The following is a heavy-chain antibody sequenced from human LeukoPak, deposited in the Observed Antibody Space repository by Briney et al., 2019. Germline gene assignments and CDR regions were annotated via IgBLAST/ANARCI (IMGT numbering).Heavy chain of an antibody. CDR2: ISSSSSYI. CDR3: ARDYSIAVAGFHFDY. Sequence: KSGGSLRLSCAASGLTFSSYSMNWGRQAPGKGLEWVLSISSSSSYIYYADSVKGRFNISRDNAKTTLYLQMNSLRAEDTAVYYCARDYSIAVAGFHFDYWGQGTLVTVSS. V-gene: IGHV3-21*01. J-gene: IGHJ4*02. CDR1: GLTFSSYS. D-gene: IGHD6-19*01.